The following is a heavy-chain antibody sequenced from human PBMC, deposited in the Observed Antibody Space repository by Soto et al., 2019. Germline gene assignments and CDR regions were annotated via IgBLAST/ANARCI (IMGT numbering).Heavy chain of an antibody. D-gene: IGHD3-10*01. V-gene: IGHV3-53*01. CDR2: IYSGGAT. CDR3: AKLGPYGSESYSFRYNWFDP. J-gene: IGHJ5*02. CDR1: GFSVSRSH. Sequence: GGSLRLSCAASGFSVSRSHMIWVRQAPGKGLEWVSVIYSGGATYYAVSVKGRFTISRDRSKNTVYLQMDGLRTEDTAVYHCAKLGPYGSESYSFRYNWFDPWGQGTLVTVSS.